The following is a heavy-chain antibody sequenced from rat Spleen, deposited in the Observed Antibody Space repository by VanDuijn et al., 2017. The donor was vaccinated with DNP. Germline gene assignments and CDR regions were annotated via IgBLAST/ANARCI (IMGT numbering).Heavy chain of an antibody. CDR1: GYSITSSYR. V-gene: IGHV3-3*01. D-gene: IGHD1-6*01. CDR2: INSAGST. J-gene: IGHJ2*01. CDR3: TRGDILRSFDY. Sequence: EVQLQESGPGLVKTSQSLSLTCSVTGYSITSSYRWNWIRKFPGNKLEWMGYINSAGSTNYNPSLKSRISITRDTSKNQFFLQVNSVTTDDTATYYCTRGDILRSFDYWGQGVMVTVSS.